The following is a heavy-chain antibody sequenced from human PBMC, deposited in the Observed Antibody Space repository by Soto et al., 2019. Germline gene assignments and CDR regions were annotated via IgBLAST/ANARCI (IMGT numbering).Heavy chain of an antibody. CDR1: GFTFTSSA. D-gene: IGHD3-10*01. J-gene: IGHJ5*02. Sequence: GASVKVSCKASGFTFTSSAMQWVRQARGQRLEWIGWIVVGSGNTNYAQKFQERVTITRDMSTSTAYMELSSLRSEDTAVYYCAGNETSTMVRDPICFDHWGQGTLVTVSS. CDR2: IVVGSGNT. CDR3: AGNETSTMVRDPICFDH. V-gene: IGHV1-58*02.